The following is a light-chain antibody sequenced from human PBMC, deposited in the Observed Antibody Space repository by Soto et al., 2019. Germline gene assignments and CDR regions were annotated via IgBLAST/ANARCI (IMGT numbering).Light chain of an antibody. Sequence: DIQMTQSPSTLSASVGDRVTITCRASQSISSWLAWYQQKPGKAPKLLIYKASSLESGVTSRFSVSGSGTEFTLTISSLQPNDFATYYCEEYNSYPGKFGQGTKVEIK. CDR2: KAS. CDR3: EEYNSYPGK. J-gene: IGKJ1*01. V-gene: IGKV1-5*03. CDR1: QSISSW.